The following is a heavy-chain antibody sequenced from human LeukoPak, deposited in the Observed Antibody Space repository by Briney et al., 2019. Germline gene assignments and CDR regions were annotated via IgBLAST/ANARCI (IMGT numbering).Heavy chain of an antibody. CDR1: GFIFSSYS. CDR2: ISGSSSSI. CDR3: AREQDDFWSGSYYYYGMDV. D-gene: IGHD3-3*01. J-gene: IGHJ6*02. Sequence: GGSLRLSCAASGFIFSSYSLNWVRQAPGKGLEWVSYISGSSSSIHYADSVKGRFTISRDNAKNSLYLQMNSLRDEDTAVYYCAREQDDFWSGSYYYYGMDVWGQGTTVTVSS. V-gene: IGHV3-48*02.